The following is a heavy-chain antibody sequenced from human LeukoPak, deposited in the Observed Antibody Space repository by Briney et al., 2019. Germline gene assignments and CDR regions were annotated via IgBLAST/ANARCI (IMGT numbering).Heavy chain of an antibody. D-gene: IGHD6-13*01. CDR2: IIPIFGTA. CDR3: ARGRQQLAPYDAFDI. CDR1: GGTFSSYA. Sequence: ASVKVSCRASGGTFSSYAISWVRQAPGQGLEWMGGIIPIFGTANYAQKFQGRVTITADESMSTAYMELSSLRSEDTAVYYCARGRQQLAPYDAFDIWGQGTMVTVSS. V-gene: IGHV1-69*13. J-gene: IGHJ3*02.